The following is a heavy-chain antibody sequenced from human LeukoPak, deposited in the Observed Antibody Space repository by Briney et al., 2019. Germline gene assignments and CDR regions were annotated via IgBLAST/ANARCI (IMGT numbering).Heavy chain of an antibody. J-gene: IGHJ5*02. CDR1: GFTFSSYS. CDR2: ISSSSSYI. V-gene: IGHV3-21*01. Sequence: GGSLRLSCAASGFTFSSYSMNWVRQAPGKGLEWVSSISSSSSYIYYADSVKGRFTISRDNAKNSQYLQMNSLRAEDTAVYYCARDPDIVATINWFDPWGQGTLVTVSS. D-gene: IGHD5-12*01. CDR3: ARDPDIVATINWFDP.